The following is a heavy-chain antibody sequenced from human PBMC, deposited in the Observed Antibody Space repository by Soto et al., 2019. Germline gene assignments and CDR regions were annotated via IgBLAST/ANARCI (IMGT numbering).Heavy chain of an antibody. V-gene: IGHV3-23*01. D-gene: IGHD6-13*01. CDR3: AKGYREYSSSWFDY. CDR1: GFTFSRNA. J-gene: IGHJ4*02. Sequence: LRLSCAASGFTFSRNAMSWVRQAPGKGLEWVSVMSGSGGSTYYADSVTGRFTISRDNSKNTLYLQMNSLRAEDTAVYYCAKGYREYSSSWFDYWGQGTLVTVSS. CDR2: MSGSGGST.